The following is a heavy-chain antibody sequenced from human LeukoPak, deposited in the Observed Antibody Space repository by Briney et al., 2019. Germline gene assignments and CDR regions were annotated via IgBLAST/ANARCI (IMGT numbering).Heavy chain of an antibody. D-gene: IGHD3-3*01. CDR1: GGSISSYY. V-gene: IGHV4-59*01. CDR2: IYYSGST. J-gene: IGHJ2*01. CDR3: ARLVGAAHKYYWYFDL. Sequence: PSETLSLTCTVSGGSISSYYWSWIRQPPGKGLEWIGYIYYSGSTNYNPSLKSRVTISVDTSKNQFSLKLSSVTAADTAVYYCARLVGAAHKYYWYFDLWGRGTLVTVSS.